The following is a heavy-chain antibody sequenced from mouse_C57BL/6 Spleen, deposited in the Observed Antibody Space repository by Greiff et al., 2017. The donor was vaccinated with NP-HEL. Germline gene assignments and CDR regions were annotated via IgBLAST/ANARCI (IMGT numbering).Heavy chain of an antibody. Sequence: EVQGVESGGGLVKPGGSLKLSCAASGFTFSDYGMHWVRQAPEKGLEWVAYISSGSSTIYYANTVKGRITISRDNSKNTLFLQMTSLRSEDTAMYYCASSVVAPVAYWGQGTLVTVSA. J-gene: IGHJ3*01. D-gene: IGHD1-1*01. V-gene: IGHV5-17*01. CDR3: ASSVVAPVAY. CDR1: GFTFSDYG. CDR2: ISSGSSTI.